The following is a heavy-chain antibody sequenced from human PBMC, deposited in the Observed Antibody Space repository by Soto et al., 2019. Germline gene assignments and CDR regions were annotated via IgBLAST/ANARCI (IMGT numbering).Heavy chain of an antibody. Sequence: ASVKVSCKASGYTFPSYGISWVRQAPGQGLEWMGWISAYNGNTNYAQKLQGRVTMTTDTSTSTAYMELRSLRSDDTAVYYCAREAFRPSWGSGSYYNARSQEAFDIWGQGTMVTVSS. V-gene: IGHV1-18*01. CDR1: GYTFPSYG. CDR2: ISAYNGNT. J-gene: IGHJ3*02. CDR3: AREAFRPSWGSGSYYNARSQEAFDI. D-gene: IGHD3-10*01.